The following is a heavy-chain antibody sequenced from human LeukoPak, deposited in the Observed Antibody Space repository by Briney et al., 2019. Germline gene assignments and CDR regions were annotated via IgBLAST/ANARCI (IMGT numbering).Heavy chain of an antibody. CDR3: ARGELPDY. J-gene: IGHJ4*02. D-gene: IGHD1-26*01. Sequence: SETLSLTCAVYGGSFSGYYWSWIRRPPGKGLEWIGEINHSGSTNYNPSLKSRVTISVDTSKNQFSLKLSSVTVADTAVYYCARGELPDYWGQGTLVTVSS. CDR1: GGSFSGYY. CDR2: INHSGST. V-gene: IGHV4-34*01.